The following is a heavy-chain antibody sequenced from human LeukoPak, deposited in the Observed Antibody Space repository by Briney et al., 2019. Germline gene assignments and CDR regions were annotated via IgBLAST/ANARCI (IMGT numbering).Heavy chain of an antibody. CDR3: ARKHNSGWYWFDP. CDR1: GYTFTRYY. D-gene: IGHD6-19*01. Sequence: GASVKVSCKAFGYTFTRYYMHWVRQAPGQGPEWMGVISPSGGSTTYAQKFQGRVTLTRDMSTSTDYLELSSLRSEDTAVYYCARKHNSGWYWFDPWGQGTLVTVSS. V-gene: IGHV1-46*01. J-gene: IGHJ5*02. CDR2: ISPSGGST.